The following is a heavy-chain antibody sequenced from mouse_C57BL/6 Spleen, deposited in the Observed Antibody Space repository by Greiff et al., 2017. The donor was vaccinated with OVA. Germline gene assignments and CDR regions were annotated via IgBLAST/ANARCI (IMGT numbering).Heavy chain of an antibody. Sequence: EVQRVESGGGLVKPGGSLKLSCAASGFTFSDYGMHWVRQAPEKGLEWVAYISSGSSTIYSADTVKGRFTISRDNAKNPLFLQMTSLRSEDTAMYYCARRWTWDEEIYYAMDYWGQGTSVTVSA. D-gene: IGHD4-1*01. CDR3: ARRWTWDEEIYYAMDY. CDR2: ISSGSSTI. V-gene: IGHV5-17*01. J-gene: IGHJ4*01. CDR1: GFTFSDYG.